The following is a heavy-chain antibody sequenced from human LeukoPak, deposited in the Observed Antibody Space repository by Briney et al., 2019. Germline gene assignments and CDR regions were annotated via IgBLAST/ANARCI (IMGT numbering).Heavy chain of an antibody. CDR2: ISYDGSNE. Sequence: GGSLRLSCAASGFTFSSYSMNWVRQAPGKGLEWVALISYDGSNEYYADSVKGRFTISRDNSKNTLYLQMNSLRAEDTAVYYCAKSYPFWVFSYWGQGTLVTVSS. J-gene: IGHJ4*02. CDR3: AKSYPFWVFSY. D-gene: IGHD3-16*01. V-gene: IGHV3-30*18. CDR1: GFTFSSYS.